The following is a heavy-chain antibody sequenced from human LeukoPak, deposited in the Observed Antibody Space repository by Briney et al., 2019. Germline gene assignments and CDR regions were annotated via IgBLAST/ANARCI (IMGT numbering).Heavy chain of an antibody. CDR3: SRGYNYRFDF. CDR1: GFTVRNLW. J-gene: IGHJ4*02. V-gene: IGHV3-74*01. D-gene: IGHD3-22*01. Sequence: GGSLRLSYEVSGFTVRNLWMHWVRQGPGKGLEWVARINTDGKVTNYADFVKGRATISRDNAKNTLFLEMSGLRADDTAVYYCSRGYNYRFDFWGQGTLVVVSS. CDR2: INTDGKVT.